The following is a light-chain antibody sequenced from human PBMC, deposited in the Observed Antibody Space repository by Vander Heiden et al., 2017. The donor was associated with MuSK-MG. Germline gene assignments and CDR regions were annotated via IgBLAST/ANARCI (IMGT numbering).Light chain of an antibody. CDR3: AACDDRGSDPVV. Sequence: QSVLTLPPSASGAPGQRDTIPCSGSTPNIGSNYVYWFQQLPGTPPKLLIYGNNQRPSGVPDRFSGSKSGTSASLAISGLRAEEESAYYCAACDDRGSDPVVFGGGTKLTVL. CDR2: GNN. V-gene: IGLV1-47*01. J-gene: IGLJ2*01. CDR1: TPNIGSNY.